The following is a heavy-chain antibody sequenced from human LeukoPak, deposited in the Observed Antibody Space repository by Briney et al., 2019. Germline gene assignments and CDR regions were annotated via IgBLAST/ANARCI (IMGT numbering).Heavy chain of an antibody. CDR1: GGSISSYY. J-gene: IGHJ2*01. D-gene: IGHD2-15*01. CDR3: ARTLGYCSGGSCYWYFDL. CDR2: IYTSGST. V-gene: IGHV4-4*07. Sequence: SETLSLTRTVSGGSISSYYWSWIRQPAGKGLEWIGRIYTSGSTNHNPSLKSRVTMSVDTSKNQFSPKLSSVTAADTAVYYCARTLGYCSGGSCYWYFDLWGRGTLVTVSS.